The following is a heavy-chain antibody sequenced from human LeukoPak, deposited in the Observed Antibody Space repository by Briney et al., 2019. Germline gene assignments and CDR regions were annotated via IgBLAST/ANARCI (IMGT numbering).Heavy chain of an antibody. V-gene: IGHV4-4*07. CDR3: GRGGKATVVTM. CDR1: GGSINSYY. D-gene: IGHD4-23*01. J-gene: IGHJ4*02. Sequence: SETLSLTCTVSGGSINSYYWSWIRQPAGKGLEWIGRIYSSRSTNYNPSLESRVSMSVDTSKNQFSLKLTSVTAADPAVYYCGRGGKATVVTMWGQGIMVTVSS. CDR2: IYSSRST.